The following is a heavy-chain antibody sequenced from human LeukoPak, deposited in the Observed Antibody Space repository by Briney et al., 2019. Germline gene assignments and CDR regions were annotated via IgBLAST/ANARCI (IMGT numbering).Heavy chain of an antibody. J-gene: IGHJ5*02. D-gene: IGHD2-2*01. CDR3: ARVVPIWLHRLGRWFDP. CDR1: GYTFTSYD. V-gene: IGHV1-8*01. CDR2: MNPNSGNT. Sequence: ASVKVSCKASGYTFTSYDINWVRQAPGQGLEWMGWMNPNSGNTGYAQKFQGRVPMTRNTSISTAYMELSSLRSEDTAVYYCARVVPIWLHRLGRWFDPWGQGTLVTVSS.